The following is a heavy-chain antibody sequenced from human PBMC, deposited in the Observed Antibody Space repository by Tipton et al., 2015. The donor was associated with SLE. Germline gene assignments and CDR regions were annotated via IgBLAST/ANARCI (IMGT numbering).Heavy chain of an antibody. J-gene: IGHJ4*02. V-gene: IGHV4-59*08. CDR2: IYYSGST. Sequence: TLSLTCTVSGGSISSHYWSWIRQPPGKGLEWIGYIYYSGSTFYNPSLKSRVTISVDTSRNQFSLKLSSVTAADTAVHYCARGDGYNFDYWGQGTLVTVSS. CDR1: GGSISSHY. CDR3: ARGDGYNFDY. D-gene: IGHD5-24*01.